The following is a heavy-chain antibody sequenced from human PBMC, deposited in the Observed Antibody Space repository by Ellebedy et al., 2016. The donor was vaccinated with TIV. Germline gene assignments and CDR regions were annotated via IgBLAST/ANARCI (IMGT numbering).Heavy chain of an antibody. V-gene: IGHV5-10-1*01. J-gene: IGHJ4*02. CDR2: IDPSDSYT. CDR1: GYDFTSYW. CDR3: ARDYSGSGVYSIDF. Sequence: GESLKISCQGSGYDFTSYWISWVRQMPGKGLEWMGKIDPSDSYTDFSPSFQGHVTISTDKSISIVYLPWSSLKASDTAMYYCARDYSGSGVYSIDFWGQGTLVTVSS. D-gene: IGHD3-10*01.